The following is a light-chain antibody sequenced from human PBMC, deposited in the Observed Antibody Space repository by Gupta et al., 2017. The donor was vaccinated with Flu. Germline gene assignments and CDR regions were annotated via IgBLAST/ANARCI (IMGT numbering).Light chain of an antibody. CDR1: ALATQY. CDR2: KDI. Sequence: GQTTRITCSGEALATQYVYWFPQKPGQAPVLLIYKDIGRPSGIPERFSASASATTVSLTITGVQAEDEADYYYQYADRTSTYYVFGPGTKVTVL. CDR3: QYADRTSTYYV. V-gene: IGLV3-25*03. J-gene: IGLJ1*01.